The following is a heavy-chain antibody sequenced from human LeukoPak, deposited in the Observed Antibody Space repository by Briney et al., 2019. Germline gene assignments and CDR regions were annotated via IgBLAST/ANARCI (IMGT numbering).Heavy chain of an antibody. CDR2: IKKDGSEK. Sequence: GGSLRLSCAASEFTFSNFWMNWVRQAPGKGLEGVANIKKDGSEKYYVDSVKGRFTISRDNAKNSLYLQMDSLGAEDTAVYYCARVYYSYYYMDVWGKGTTVTVSS. CDR3: ARVYYSYYYMDV. V-gene: IGHV3-7*01. CDR1: EFTFSNFW. J-gene: IGHJ6*03.